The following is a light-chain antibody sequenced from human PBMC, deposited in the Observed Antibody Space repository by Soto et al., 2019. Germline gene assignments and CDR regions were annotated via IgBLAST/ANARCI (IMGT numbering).Light chain of an antibody. Sequence: EIVLTQSPATLSLSPGERATLSCRASQSVSSYLAWYQQKPGQAPRLLIYDASNRATGIPARCSGSGSGTEFTLTISSLEPSDFAVYYCQQRSNWPRYTFGQGTKREIK. CDR1: QSVSSY. V-gene: IGKV3-11*01. J-gene: IGKJ2*01. CDR2: DAS. CDR3: QQRSNWPRYT.